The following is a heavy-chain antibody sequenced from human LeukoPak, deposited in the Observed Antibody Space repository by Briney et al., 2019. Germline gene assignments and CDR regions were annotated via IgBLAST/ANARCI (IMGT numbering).Heavy chain of an antibody. J-gene: IGHJ4*02. Sequence: ASVKVSCKASGYTFTSCAMHWVRQAPGQRLEWMGWINAGNGNTKYSQKFQGRVTITRDTSASTAYMELSSLRSEDTAVYYCARGTVAGTGMLGYWDQGTLVTVSS. CDR1: GYTFTSCA. V-gene: IGHV1-3*01. CDR2: INAGNGNT. D-gene: IGHD6-19*01. CDR3: ARGTVAGTGMLGY.